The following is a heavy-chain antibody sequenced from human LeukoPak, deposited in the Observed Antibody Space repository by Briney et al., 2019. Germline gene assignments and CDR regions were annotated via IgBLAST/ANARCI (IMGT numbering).Heavy chain of an antibody. Sequence: PSETLSLICTVSGGSISSSGYYWGWIRQPPGKGLEWIGSIYYSGSAYYNPSLKSRVTISVDTAKNQFSLKLNSVTAADTAVYHCAGHSTIPSIAARYWGQGTLVTVSS. CDR2: IYYSGSA. CDR1: GGSISSSGYY. V-gene: IGHV4-39*01. J-gene: IGHJ4*02. D-gene: IGHD6-6*01. CDR3: AGHSTIPSIAARY.